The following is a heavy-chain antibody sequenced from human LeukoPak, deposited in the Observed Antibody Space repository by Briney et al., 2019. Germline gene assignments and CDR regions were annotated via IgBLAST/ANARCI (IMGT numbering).Heavy chain of an antibody. CDR1: GGSFSGYY. V-gene: IGHV4-34*01. D-gene: IGHD5/OR15-5a*01. CDR3: ARGRVFKNWFDP. CDR2: INHSGST. Sequence: SETRSLTCAVYGGSFSGYYWSWISQPPGKGLEWIGEINHSGSTNYNPSLKSRVTISVDTSKNQFSLKLSSVTAADTAVYYCARGRVFKNWFDPWGQGTLVTVSS. J-gene: IGHJ5*02.